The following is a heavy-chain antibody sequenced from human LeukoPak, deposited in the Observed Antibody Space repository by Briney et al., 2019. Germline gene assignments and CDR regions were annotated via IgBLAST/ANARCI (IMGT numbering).Heavy chain of an antibody. CDR1: GFTFSSYS. CDR2: ISSTGSYI. V-gene: IGHV3-21*01. CDR3: AREMDDILTGYGLDY. Sequence: GGSLRLYGAASGFTFSSYSMNWVRQAPGKGLEWVSSISSTGSYIFYADSVKGRFTISRDNAKNSLYLQMNSLRAEDTAVYYCAREMDDILTGYGLDYWGQGTLVTVSS. D-gene: IGHD3-9*01. J-gene: IGHJ4*02.